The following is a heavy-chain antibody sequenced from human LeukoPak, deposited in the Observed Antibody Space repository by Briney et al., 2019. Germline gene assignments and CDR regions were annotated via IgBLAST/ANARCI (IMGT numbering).Heavy chain of an antibody. CDR2: ISAYNGNT. V-gene: IGHV1-18*01. CDR1: GYTFTSYG. D-gene: IGHD3-10*01. CDR3: ARSPSVRGVIIPLLDY. J-gene: IGHJ4*02. Sequence: ASVKVSCKASGYTFTSYGISWVRQAPGQGLEWMGWISAYNGNTSYAQKLQGRVTMTTDTSTSTAYMELRSLRSDDTAVYYCARSPSVRGVIIPLLDYWGQGTLVTVSS.